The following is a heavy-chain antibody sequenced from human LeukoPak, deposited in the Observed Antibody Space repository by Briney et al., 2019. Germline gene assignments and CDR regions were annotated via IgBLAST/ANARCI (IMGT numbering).Heavy chain of an antibody. Sequence: SETLSLTCSVSGDSITGGDSYWTWIRQPAGKGLEWIGFIYTGGSTTYNPSLKGRTTLSLDTSKSQFSLQLNSVTAADTVVYYCARGFRRYDYVWGSYRYSDAFDIWGQGTMVTVSS. CDR3: ARGFRRYDYVWGSYRYSDAFDI. D-gene: IGHD3-16*02. J-gene: IGHJ3*02. CDR2: IYTGGST. V-gene: IGHV4-61*02. CDR1: GDSITGGDSY.